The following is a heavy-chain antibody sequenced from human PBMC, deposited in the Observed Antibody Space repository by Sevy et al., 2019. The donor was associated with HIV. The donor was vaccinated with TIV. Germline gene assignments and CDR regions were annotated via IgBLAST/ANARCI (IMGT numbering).Heavy chain of an antibody. CDR1: GFTFDDYA. CDR2: ISWNSGSI. CDR3: AKDTSRYCSSASCYTPWDY. J-gene: IGHJ4*02. Sequence: GGSLRLSCAASGFTFDDYAMHWVRQAPGKGLEWVSVISWNSGSIGYADSVKGRFTISRGNAKNSLYLQMNSLRAEDTALYYCAKDTSRYCSSASCYTPWDYWGQGTLVTVSS. V-gene: IGHV3-9*01. D-gene: IGHD2-2*02.